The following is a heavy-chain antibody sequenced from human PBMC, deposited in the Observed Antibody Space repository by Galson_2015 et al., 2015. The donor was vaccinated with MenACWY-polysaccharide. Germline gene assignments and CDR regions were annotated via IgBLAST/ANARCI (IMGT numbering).Heavy chain of an antibody. D-gene: IGHD3-10*01. CDR3: AKGGLRGTYSFDY. CDR1: GVSLSNYA. CDR2: IRYDGSNE. V-gene: IGHV3-30*02. Sequence: SLRLSCAASGVSLSNYAMHWVRQAPGKGLEWLTYIRYDGSNENYADSVKGRFTISRDNSKNTLYLQMNSLRAEDTAVYFCAKGGLRGTYSFDYWGQGTLVTVSA. J-gene: IGHJ4*02.